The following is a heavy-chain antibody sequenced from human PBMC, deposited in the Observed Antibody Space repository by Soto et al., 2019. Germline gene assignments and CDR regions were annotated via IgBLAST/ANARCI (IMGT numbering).Heavy chain of an antibody. Sequence: GGSLRLSCAASGFTFSSYDMHWVRQATGKGLEWVSAIGTAGDTYYPGSVKGRFTISRENAKNSLYLQMNSLRAGDTAVYYCARGRFDSGYDYYYYYYMDVWGKGTTVTVSS. CDR2: IGTAGDT. V-gene: IGHV3-13*01. CDR3: ARGRFDSGYDYYYYYYMDV. J-gene: IGHJ6*03. D-gene: IGHD5-12*01. CDR1: GFTFSSYD.